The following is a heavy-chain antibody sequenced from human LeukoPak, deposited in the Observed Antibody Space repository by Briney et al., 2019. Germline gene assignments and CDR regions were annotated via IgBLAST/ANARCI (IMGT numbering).Heavy chain of an antibody. J-gene: IGHJ4*02. CDR2: IIPIFGTA. D-gene: IGHD2-2*01. CDR3: ASMRLVVVPAAMYFDY. Sequence: SVKVSCKASGGTFSSYASSGVRQAPGQGREGMGGIIPIFGTANYAQKFQGRVTITTDESTITAYMELSSLRSEDTAVYYCASMRLVVVPAAMYFDYWGQGTLVTVSS. CDR1: GGTFSSYA. V-gene: IGHV1-69*05.